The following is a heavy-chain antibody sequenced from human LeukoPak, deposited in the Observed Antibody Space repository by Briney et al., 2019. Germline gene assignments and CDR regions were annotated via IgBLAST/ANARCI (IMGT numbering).Heavy chain of an antibody. J-gene: IGHJ4*02. CDR3: ARDSSSSWTSFDY. V-gene: IGHV1-2*06. CDR1: GFTFTSSA. Sequence: GASVKVSCKASGFTFTSSAVQWVRQARGQRLEWMGRINPNSGGTNFAQKFQGRVTMTRDTSISTAYMELSRLSSDDTAVYYCARDSSSSWTSFDYWGQGTLVTVSS. D-gene: IGHD6-13*01. CDR2: INPNSGGT.